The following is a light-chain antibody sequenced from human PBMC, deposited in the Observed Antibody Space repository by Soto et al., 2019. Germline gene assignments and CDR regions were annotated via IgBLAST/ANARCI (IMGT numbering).Light chain of an antibody. V-gene: IGLV2-14*01. J-gene: IGLJ1*01. Sequence: QSVLTQPASVSGSPGQSITISCTGTSSDVGGYNYVSWYQQYPGKAPKLMIYEVTHRPSGVSNRFSGSKSGNTASLTISGLYAEDEANYYSSSYISTSVDVFRTGTKVTAL. CDR1: SSDVGGYNY. CDR2: EVT. CDR3: SSYISTSVDV.